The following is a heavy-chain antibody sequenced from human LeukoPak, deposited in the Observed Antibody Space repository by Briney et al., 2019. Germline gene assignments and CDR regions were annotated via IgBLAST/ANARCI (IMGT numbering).Heavy chain of an antibody. CDR1: GGSISSYY. D-gene: IGHD1-26*01. CDR2: IYHSGNT. V-gene: IGHV4-59*04. J-gene: IGHJ4*02. Sequence: PSETLSLTCTVSGGSISSYYWSWIRQPPGKGLEWIGNIYHSGNTYYNPSLKSRVTISVDKSKNQFSLKLSSVTAADTAVYYCAAIVWEPHLFDYWGQGTLVTVSS. CDR3: AAIVWEPHLFDY.